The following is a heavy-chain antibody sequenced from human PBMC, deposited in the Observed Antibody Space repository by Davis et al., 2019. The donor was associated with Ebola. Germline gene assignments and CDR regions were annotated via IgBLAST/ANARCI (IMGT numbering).Heavy chain of an antibody. CDR2: IIPIFGTA. CDR3: ARDGVVAAAGTNYMDI. CDR1: GYTFNSYY. Sequence: SVKVSCKASGYTFNSYYIHWVRQAPGQGLEWMGGIIPIFGTANYAQKFQGRVTITADESTSTAYMELSSLRSEDTAVYYCARDGVVAAAGTNYMDIWGKGTTVTVSS. V-gene: IGHV1-69*13. J-gene: IGHJ6*03. D-gene: IGHD6-13*01.